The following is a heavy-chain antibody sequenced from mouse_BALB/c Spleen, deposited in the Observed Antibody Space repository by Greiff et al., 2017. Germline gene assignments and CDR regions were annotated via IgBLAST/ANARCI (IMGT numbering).Heavy chain of an antibody. CDR1: GFSLSRYC. CDR2: MWGGGST. CDR3: ARDGSDEGYYLDY. D-gene: IGHD2-3*01. Sequence: QVQLKESGPGLVAPSQSLSITCTVSGFSLSRYCVHWVRQPPGKGLEWLGMMWGGGSTDYNSALKSRLSISTDNSKSQVFLKMIRLQTDDTAVRYCARDGSDEGYYLDYWGQVTTLTVSS. J-gene: IGHJ2*01. V-gene: IGHV2-6-4*01.